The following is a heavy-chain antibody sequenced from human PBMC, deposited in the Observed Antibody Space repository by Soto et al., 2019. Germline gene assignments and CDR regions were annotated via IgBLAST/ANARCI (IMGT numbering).Heavy chain of an antibody. CDR2: IYYSGST. V-gene: IGHV4-31*03. CDR1: GGSICSGGYY. D-gene: IGHD2-15*01. CDR3: ARNRIVVVVADAFDI. Sequence: PSETLSLTCTVSGGSICSGGYYWSWIRQHPGKGLEWIGYIYYSGSTYYNPSLKSRVTISVDTSKNQFSLKLSSVTAADTAVYYCARNRIVVVVADAFDIWGQGTMVTVSS. J-gene: IGHJ3*02.